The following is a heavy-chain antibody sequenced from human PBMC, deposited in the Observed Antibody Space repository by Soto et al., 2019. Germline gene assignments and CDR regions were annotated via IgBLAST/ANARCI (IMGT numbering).Heavy chain of an antibody. Sequence: ASVKVSCKASGGTFSSYTISWVRQAPGQGLEWMGRIIPILGIANYAQKFQGRVTITADKSTSTAYMELSSLRSEDTAVYYCARDLWYDFWSRSGWFVSRGQGTLGTVSS. CDR3: ARDLWYDFWSRSGWFVS. CDR1: GGTFSSYT. J-gene: IGHJ5*01. D-gene: IGHD3-3*01. V-gene: IGHV1-69*04. CDR2: IIPILGIA.